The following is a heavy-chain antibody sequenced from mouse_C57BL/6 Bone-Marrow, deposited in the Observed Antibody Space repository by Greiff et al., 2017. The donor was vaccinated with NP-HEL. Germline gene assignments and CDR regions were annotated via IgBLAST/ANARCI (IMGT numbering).Heavy chain of an antibody. CDR3: ASGIYYYGSSYYAMDY. V-gene: IGHV1-61*01. CDR2: IYPSDSET. D-gene: IGHD1-1*01. J-gene: IGHJ4*01. Sequence: QVQLQQPGAELVRPGSSVKLSCKASGYTFTSYWMDWVKQRPGQGLEWIGNIYPSDSETHYNQKFKDKATLTVDKSSSTAYMQLSSLTSEDSAVYYCASGIYYYGSSYYAMDYWGQGTSVTVSS. CDR1: GYTFTSYW.